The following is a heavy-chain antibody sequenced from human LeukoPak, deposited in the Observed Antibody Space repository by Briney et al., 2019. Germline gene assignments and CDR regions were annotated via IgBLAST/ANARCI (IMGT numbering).Heavy chain of an antibody. CDR1: GFTFSSYA. CDR2: ISGSGGNT. V-gene: IGHV3-23*01. CDR3: AKVKWEPFHYFDY. J-gene: IGHJ4*02. Sequence: GGSLRLSCAASGFTFSSYAMSWVRQAPGKGLEWVSAISGSGGNTYYADSVKGRFTISRDNSKNTLYLQMNSLRAEDTAVYYCAKVKWEPFHYFDYWGQGTLVTVSS. D-gene: IGHD1-26*01.